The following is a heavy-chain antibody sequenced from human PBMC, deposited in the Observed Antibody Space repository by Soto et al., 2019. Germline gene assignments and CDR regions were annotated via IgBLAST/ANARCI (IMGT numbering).Heavy chain of an antibody. CDR1: GYTFSAYH. CDR3: VKGPHGQLWYPPHDY. Sequence: ASVKVSCKAPGYTFSAYHLHWLRQSPGQGLEWMGWIDPSNGATIYAQKFHGRVTLTRDTSIGTAYMDLSRLTSDDTAVYYCVKGPHGQLWYPPHDYWGQGTLVTVSS. CDR2: IDPSNGAT. V-gene: IGHV1-2*02. D-gene: IGHD5-18*01. J-gene: IGHJ4*02.